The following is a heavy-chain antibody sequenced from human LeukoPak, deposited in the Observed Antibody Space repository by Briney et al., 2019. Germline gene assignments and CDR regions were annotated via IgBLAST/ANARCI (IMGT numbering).Heavy chain of an antibody. D-gene: IGHD5-24*01. CDR3: ARGQRWLQPLDY. J-gene: IGHJ4*02. CDR2: INPNRRGT. V-gene: IGHV1-2*02. CDR1: GYIFTGYY. Sequence: GGPVRVSCTASGYIFTGYYIHWVRQAPGQGLEWMGWINPNRRGTNYAEKVQGRVTMTRERAISTAYMEVSRLRSDDTAVYYCARGQRWLQPLDYWGQGTLVTLSS.